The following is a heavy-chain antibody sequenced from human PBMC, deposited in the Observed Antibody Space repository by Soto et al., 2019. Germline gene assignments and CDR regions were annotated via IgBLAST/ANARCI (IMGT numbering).Heavy chain of an antibody. D-gene: IGHD3-10*01. J-gene: IGHJ3*02. Sequence: QVQLVQSGAEVKKPGASVKVSCKASGYTFTSYGISWVRQAPGQGLEWMGWISAYNGNTNYAQKLQGRVTMTTDTSTSTAYMELRSLRSDDTAVYYCARDLLVRGVKGPLHQRAAFDIWGQGTMVTVSS. V-gene: IGHV1-18*01. CDR2: ISAYNGNT. CDR1: GYTFTSYG. CDR3: ARDLLVRGVKGPLHQRAAFDI.